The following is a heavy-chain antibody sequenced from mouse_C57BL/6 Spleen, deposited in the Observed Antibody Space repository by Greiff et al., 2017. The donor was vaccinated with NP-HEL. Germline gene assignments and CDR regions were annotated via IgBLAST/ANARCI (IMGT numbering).Heavy chain of an antibody. Sequence: QVQLQQPGAELVKPGASVKLSCKASGYTFTSYWMHWVKQRPGQGLEWIGMIHPNSGSTNYNEKFKSKATLTVDKSSSTAYMQLSSLTSEDSAVYYCARPHYYGSSYSYFDVWGTGTTVTVSS. CDR2: IHPNSGST. D-gene: IGHD1-1*01. J-gene: IGHJ1*03. CDR1: GYTFTSYW. V-gene: IGHV1-64*01. CDR3: ARPHYYGSSYSYFDV.